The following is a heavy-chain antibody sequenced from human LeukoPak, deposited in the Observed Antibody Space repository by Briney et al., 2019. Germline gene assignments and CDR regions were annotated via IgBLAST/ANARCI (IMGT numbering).Heavy chain of an antibody. CDR1: GGSFSGYY. V-gene: IGHV4-34*01. CDR2: INHSGST. CDR3: AREEEWGLGMDV. Sequence: PSETLSLTCAVYGGSFSGYYWSWIRQPPGKGLEWIGEINHSGSTNYNPSLKSRVTISVDTSKNQFSLKLSSVTAADTAVYYCAREEEWGLGMDVWGQGTTVTVSS. J-gene: IGHJ6*02. D-gene: IGHD1-26*01.